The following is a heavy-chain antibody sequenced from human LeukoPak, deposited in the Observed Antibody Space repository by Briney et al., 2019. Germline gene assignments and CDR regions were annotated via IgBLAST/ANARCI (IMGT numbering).Heavy chain of an antibody. CDR3: ARSLVGYSYDPYYFDY. J-gene: IGHJ4*02. V-gene: IGHV3-48*01. CDR2: ISSSSSTI. D-gene: IGHD5-18*01. CDR1: GFTFSSYS. Sequence: GGSLRLSCAASGFTFSSYSMNWVRQAPGKGLEWVSYISSSSSTIYYADSVKGRFTISRDNARNSLYLQMNSLRAEDTAVYYCARSLVGYSYDPYYFDYWGQGTLVTVSS.